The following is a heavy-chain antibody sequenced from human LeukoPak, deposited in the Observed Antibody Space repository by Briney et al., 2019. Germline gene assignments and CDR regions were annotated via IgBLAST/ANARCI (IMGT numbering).Heavy chain of an antibody. CDR1: GGSISSGDYY. D-gene: IGHD5-18*01. J-gene: IGHJ4*02. CDR3: ARGDSYGLILIDY. V-gene: IGHV4-30-4*01. Sequence: PSETLSLTCTVSGGSISSGDYYWSWIRQPPGKGLEWIGYIYYSGSTYYSPSLKSRVTISVDTSKNQFSLKLSSVTAADTAVYYCARGDSYGLILIDYWGQGTLVTVSS. CDR2: IYYSGST.